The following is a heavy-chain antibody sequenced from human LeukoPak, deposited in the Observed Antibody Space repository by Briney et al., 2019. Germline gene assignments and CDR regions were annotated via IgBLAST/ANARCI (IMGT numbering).Heavy chain of an antibody. Sequence: GGSLRLSCAASVYLLSSYWMHWVRHAPGKGRVGFSRINCEWRATVDTDSEGGRFPIPRDNPKNTLYLHMNSLRPGDTAIYFCARARRRAGDPSSYSMDVWGQGNTVTVSS. D-gene: IGHD4-17*01. CDR2: INCEWRAT. CDR1: VYLLSSYW. J-gene: IGHJ6*02. V-gene: IGHV3-74*01. CDR3: ARARRRAGDPSSYSMDV.